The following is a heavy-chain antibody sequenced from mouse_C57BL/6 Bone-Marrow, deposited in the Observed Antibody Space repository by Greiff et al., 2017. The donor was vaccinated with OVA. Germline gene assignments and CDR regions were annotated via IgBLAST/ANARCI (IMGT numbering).Heavy chain of an antibody. CDR3: ARYDGYYVYFDV. CDR1: GYTFTNYW. D-gene: IGHD2-3*01. CDR2: IYPGGGYT. V-gene: IGHV1-63*01. Sequence: VQLKQSGAELVRPGTSVQMSCKASGYTFTNYWIGWAKQRPGHGLEWIGDIYPGGGYTNYNEKFKGKATLTADKSSSTAYMQFSSLTSEDSAIYYCARYDGYYVYFDVWGTGTTVTVSS. J-gene: IGHJ1*03.